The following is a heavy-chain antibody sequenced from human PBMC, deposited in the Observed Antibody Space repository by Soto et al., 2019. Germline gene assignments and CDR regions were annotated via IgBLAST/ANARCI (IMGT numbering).Heavy chain of an antibody. V-gene: IGHV4-59*08. D-gene: IGHD6-25*01. CDR3: ARLGSIAADDFDY. J-gene: IGHJ4*02. CDR2: IYHSGST. CDR1: GGSISSSY. Sequence: QVQLQESGPGLVKPSETLSLTCTVSGGSISSSYWSWIRQPPGKGLEWTGYIYHSGSTNYNPSLKCRVTISVDTSKNQFSLKLSSVTAADTAVYYCARLGSIAADDFDYWGQGTLVTVSS.